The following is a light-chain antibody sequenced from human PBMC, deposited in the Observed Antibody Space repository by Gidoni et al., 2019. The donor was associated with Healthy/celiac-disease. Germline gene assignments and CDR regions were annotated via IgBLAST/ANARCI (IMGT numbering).Light chain of an antibody. CDR3: QQYNTYSSWM. CDR2: KAS. CDR1: QSISTL. J-gene: IGKJ1*01. Sequence: DIQMTQSPSTLSASVGDRVTITCRASQSISTLLAWYQQKPGKAPKLLIYKASSLQRGVPSRFSGSGSGTEFTLTISSLQPDDFATYYCQQYNTYSSWMFGQGTKVDIK. V-gene: IGKV1-5*03.